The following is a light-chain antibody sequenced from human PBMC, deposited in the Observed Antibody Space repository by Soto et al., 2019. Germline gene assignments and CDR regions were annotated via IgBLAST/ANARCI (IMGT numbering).Light chain of an antibody. V-gene: IGLV2-14*01. CDR1: SNDIGAYNY. Sequence: QSVLSDPASVSWSPGHSSTSSCTGTSNDIGAYNYVSCYQHHPGKAPKLIIYEVTNRPSGVSNRFSGSKSGNTASLTISGLRAEDEADYYCSSYTSSSTLYVFATGTKVTVL. CDR3: SSYTSSSTLYV. J-gene: IGLJ1*01. CDR2: EVT.